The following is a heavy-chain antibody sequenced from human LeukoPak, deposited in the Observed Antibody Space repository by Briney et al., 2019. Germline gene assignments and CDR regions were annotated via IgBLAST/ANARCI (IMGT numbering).Heavy chain of an antibody. CDR1: GFTFSSYA. CDR2: ISGSGGST. V-gene: IGHV3-23*01. J-gene: IGHJ4*02. CDR3: APNLFDY. Sequence: GGSLRLSCAASGFTFSSYAMSWVRQAPGKGLEWVSAISGSGGSTYYADSVKGRFTISRDNAKNMLYLQMDRLRAEDTAVYYCAPNLFDYWGQGALVTVSS.